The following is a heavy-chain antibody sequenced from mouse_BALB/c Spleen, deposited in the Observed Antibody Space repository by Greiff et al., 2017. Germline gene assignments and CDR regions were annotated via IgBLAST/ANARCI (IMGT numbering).Heavy chain of an antibody. CDR2: SRNKANDYTT. CDR3: ARRIYYDYDVGAMDY. J-gene: IGHJ4*01. Sequence: EVKVVESGGGLVQPGGSLRLSCATSGFTFSDFYMEWVRQPPGKRLEWIAASRNKANDYTTEYSASVKGRFIVSRDTSQSILYLQMNALRAEDTAIYYCARRIYYDYDVGAMDYWGQGTSVTVSS. V-gene: IGHV7-1*02. D-gene: IGHD2-4*01. CDR1: GFTFSDFY.